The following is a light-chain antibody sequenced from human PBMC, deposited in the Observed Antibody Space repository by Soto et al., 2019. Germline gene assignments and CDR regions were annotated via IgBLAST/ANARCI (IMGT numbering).Light chain of an antibody. V-gene: IGKV3-20*01. Sequence: DIVLTQSPGTLSLSPVQRATLSCMASQSISSSFLAWYQQKPGQAPRLLIYGASSRATGIPDRFSGSGSGTDFTLTISRLEPEDFAVYYCQQCGSSPETFGQGTKVDIK. CDR3: QQCGSSPET. CDR1: QSISSSF. J-gene: IGKJ1*01. CDR2: GAS.